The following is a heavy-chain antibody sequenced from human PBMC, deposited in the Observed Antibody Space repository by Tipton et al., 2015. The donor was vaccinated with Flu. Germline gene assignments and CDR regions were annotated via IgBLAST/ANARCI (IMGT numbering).Heavy chain of an antibody. J-gene: IGHJ4*02. Sequence: TLSLTCTVSGGSISSYYWRWIRQPAGKGLEWIGRIYTSGSTNYNPSLKSRVTMSVDTSKNQFSLKLSSVTAADTAVYYCARGCDFWSGGEYYFDYWGRGTLVTVSS. V-gene: IGHV4-4*07. D-gene: IGHD3-3*01. CDR2: IYTSGST. CDR3: ARGCDFWSGGEYYFDY. CDR1: GGSISSYY.